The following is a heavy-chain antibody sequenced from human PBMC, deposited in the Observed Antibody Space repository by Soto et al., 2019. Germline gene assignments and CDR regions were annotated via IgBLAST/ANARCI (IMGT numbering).Heavy chain of an antibody. D-gene: IGHD3-10*01. CDR2: VNPNSGNT. V-gene: IGHV1-8*01. Sequence: GASVKVSCKASGYTFTSYDINWVRQATGQGLEWMGWVNPNSGNTGYAQKFQGRVTMTRNTSISTAYMELSSLRSEDTAVYYCARGGVFFFAAPTNPFDYWGQGTLVTVSS. CDR3: ARGGVFFFAAPTNPFDY. J-gene: IGHJ4*02. CDR1: GYTFTSYD.